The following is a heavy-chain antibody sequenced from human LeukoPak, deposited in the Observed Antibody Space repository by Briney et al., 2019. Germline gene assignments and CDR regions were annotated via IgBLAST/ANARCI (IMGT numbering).Heavy chain of an antibody. Sequence: SETLSLTCAVYGGSFSGYHWSWIRQPPGKGLEWIGEINHSGSTNYNPSLKSRVTISVDTSKNQFSLKLSSVTAADTAVYYCTRRGGSYYFDYWGQGTLVTVSS. CDR1: GGSFSGYH. J-gene: IGHJ4*02. CDR3: TRRGGSYYFDY. D-gene: IGHD1-26*01. CDR2: INHSGST. V-gene: IGHV4-34*01.